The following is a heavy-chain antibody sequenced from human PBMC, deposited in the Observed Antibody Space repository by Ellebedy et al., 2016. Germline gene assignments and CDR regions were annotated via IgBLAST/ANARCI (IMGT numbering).Heavy chain of an antibody. CDR3: ARDFGGWPFDY. CDR2: INHSGST. V-gene: IGHV4-34*01. Sequence: SETLSLTCAVYGGSFSGYYWSWIRQPPGKGLEWIGEINHSGSTNYNPSLKSRVTISADTSKNQISLELSSVTAADTAIYYCARDFGGWPFDYWGQGALVTVSS. J-gene: IGHJ4*02. CDR1: GGSFSGYY. D-gene: IGHD6-19*01.